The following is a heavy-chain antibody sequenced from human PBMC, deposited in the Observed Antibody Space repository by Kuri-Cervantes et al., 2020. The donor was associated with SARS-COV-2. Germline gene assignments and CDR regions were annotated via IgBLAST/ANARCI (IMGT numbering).Heavy chain of an antibody. V-gene: IGHV5-10-1*01. CDR3: ARQEQLVAPRDY. CDR2: IDPSDSYT. D-gene: IGHD6-6*01. J-gene: IGHJ4*02. Sequence: GESLKISCKGSGYSFTSYWISWVRQMPGKGLEWMGRIDPSDSYTNYSPSFQGHVTISADKSISTAYLQWSSLKASDTAMYYCARQEQLVAPRDYWGQGTLVTVSS. CDR1: GYSFTSYW.